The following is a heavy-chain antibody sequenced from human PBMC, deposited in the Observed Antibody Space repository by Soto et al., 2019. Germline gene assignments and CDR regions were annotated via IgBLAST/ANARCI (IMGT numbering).Heavy chain of an antibody. Sequence: SETLSLTCAVYGGSFSGYYWSWIRQPPGKGLEWIGEINHSGSTNYNPSLKSRVTISVDTSKNQFSLKLSSVTAADTAVYYCARGPYYDFCSGSYYYYGMNVWGQGTTGTVSS. V-gene: IGHV4-34*01. CDR2: INHSGST. D-gene: IGHD3-3*01. J-gene: IGHJ6*02. CDR3: ARGPYYDFCSGSYYYYGMNV. CDR1: GGSFSGYY.